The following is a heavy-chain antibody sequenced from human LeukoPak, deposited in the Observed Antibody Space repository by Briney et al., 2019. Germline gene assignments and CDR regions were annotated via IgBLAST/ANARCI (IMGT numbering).Heavy chain of an antibody. V-gene: IGHV1-18*01. CDR1: GYTFSSFG. Sequence: AASVKVSCKTSGYTFSSFGITWVRQAPGQGLEYMGWISVYSRKANYAQSLQGRVTMTTDTSTTTAYMELRSLTSDDTAVYYCARRQDYYGSGNYVDYWGQGTLVTVSS. J-gene: IGHJ4*02. CDR2: ISVYSRKA. D-gene: IGHD3-10*01. CDR3: ARRQDYYGSGNYVDY.